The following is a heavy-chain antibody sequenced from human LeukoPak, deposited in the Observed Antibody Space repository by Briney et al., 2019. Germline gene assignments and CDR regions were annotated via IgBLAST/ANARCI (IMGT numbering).Heavy chain of an antibody. CDR3: ARVRVRGDYWFDP. D-gene: IGHD2-21*02. CDR2: IIPIFGTA. V-gene: IGHV1-69*13. Sequence: SVKVSCKASGDTFSSYAISWVRQAPGQGLEWMGGIIPIFGTANYAQKFQGRVTITADESTSTAYMELSSLRSEDTAVYYCARVRVRGDYWFDPWGQGTLVTVSS. J-gene: IGHJ5*02. CDR1: GDTFSSYA.